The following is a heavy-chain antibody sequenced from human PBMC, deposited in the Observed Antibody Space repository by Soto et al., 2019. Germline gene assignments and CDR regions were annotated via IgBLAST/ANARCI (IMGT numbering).Heavy chain of an antibody. J-gene: IGHJ4*02. D-gene: IGHD1-26*01. CDR1: GFTFSTYG. Sequence: PGGSLRLSCAVSGFTFSTYGMHWVRQAPGKGLEWVAVISHDGSQKYYADSVKGRFTISRDTSKNALFLQMNSLRAEDTAVYYCAKGNSGSPYGAFDYWGQGTQVTVS. CDR2: ISHDGSQK. CDR3: AKGNSGSPYGAFDY. V-gene: IGHV3-30*18.